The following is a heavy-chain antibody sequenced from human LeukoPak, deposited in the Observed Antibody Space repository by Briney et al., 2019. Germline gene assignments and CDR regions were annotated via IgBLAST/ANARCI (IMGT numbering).Heavy chain of an antibody. CDR1: GGSISSDGYY. Sequence: SQTLSLTCTVSGGSISSDGYYWSWIRQHPGKGLEGIGYIYYSGSTYYNPSLKSRVTISVDTSKNQFSLKLSSVTAADTAVYYCARGRRIVGATTLFDYWGQGTLVTVSS. J-gene: IGHJ4*02. CDR3: ARGRRIVGATTLFDY. V-gene: IGHV4-31*03. D-gene: IGHD1-26*01. CDR2: IYYSGST.